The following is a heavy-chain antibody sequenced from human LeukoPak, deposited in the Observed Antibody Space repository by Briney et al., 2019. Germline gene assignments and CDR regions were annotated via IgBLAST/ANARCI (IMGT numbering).Heavy chain of an antibody. J-gene: IGHJ4*02. CDR1: GFTFSSYG. D-gene: IGHD1-26*01. Sequence: PGGSLRLSCAASGFTFSSYGMHWVRQAPGKGLEWVAVISYDGSNEYYADSVKGRFTISRDNSKNTLYLQMNSLRAEDTAVYYCAKLIVGATTAPFDYWGQGTLVTVSS. CDR3: AKLIVGATTAPFDY. V-gene: IGHV3-30*18. CDR2: ISYDGSNE.